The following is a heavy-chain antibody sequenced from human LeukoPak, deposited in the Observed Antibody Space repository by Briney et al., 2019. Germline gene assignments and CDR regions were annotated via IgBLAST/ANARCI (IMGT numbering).Heavy chain of an antibody. CDR2: ISSGGSS. CDR3: ARRVNTAVAPFDY. J-gene: IGHJ4*02. V-gene: IGHV4-4*02. Sequence: SETLSLTCAVSGGSISSGNWWNWVRQPPGKGMEWIGEISSGGSSNYNPSLKSRVTISADKSKNQFSLTLTSLTAAGTAVYYCARRVNTAVAPFDYWGQGTLVTVSS. D-gene: IGHD5-18*01. CDR1: GGSISSGNW.